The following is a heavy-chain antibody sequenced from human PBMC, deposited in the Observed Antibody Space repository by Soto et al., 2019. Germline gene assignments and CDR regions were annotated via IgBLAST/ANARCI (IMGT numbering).Heavy chain of an antibody. Sequence: ESGGGVVQPGRSLRLSCAASGFTFSSHGMHWVRQAPGKGLEWVAVISSDERNKYYGDSVKGRFTISRDNSKNTLYLHMNSLRIGDTAVYYCAKDQNVLRFLEWLTALDYWGQGTLVTVSS. V-gene: IGHV3-30*18. CDR3: AKDQNVLRFLEWLTALDY. CDR2: ISSDERNK. J-gene: IGHJ4*02. CDR1: GFTFSSHG. D-gene: IGHD3-3*01.